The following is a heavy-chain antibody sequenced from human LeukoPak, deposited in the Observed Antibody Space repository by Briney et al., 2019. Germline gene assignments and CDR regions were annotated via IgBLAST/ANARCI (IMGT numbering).Heavy chain of an antibody. V-gene: IGHV3-21*01. CDR1: GFTFSSYS. CDR2: ISSSSYI. CDR3: ARDLEGYSSSFDY. J-gene: IGHJ4*02. Sequence: GGSLRLSCAASGFTFSSYSMNWVRQAPGKGLEWVSSISSSSYIYYADSVKGRFTISRDNAKNSLYLQMNSLRAEDTAVYYCARDLEGYSSSFDYWGQGTLVTVSS. D-gene: IGHD6-13*01.